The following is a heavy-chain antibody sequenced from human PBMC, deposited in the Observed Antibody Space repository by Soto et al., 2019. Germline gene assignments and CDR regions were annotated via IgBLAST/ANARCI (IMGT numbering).Heavy chain of an antibody. J-gene: IGHJ6*02. V-gene: IGHV3-30*18. Sequence: QVQLVESGGGVVQPGRSLRLSCAASGFAFSSYGMHWVRQAPDKGLEWLAVISYDGSNKYYADSLKGRFTISRDNSKNTLYLQMNSLRSGDTAVYYCAKDLLPDYGEHYYYGMDVWGQGTTVTVSS. CDR1: GFAFSSYG. CDR3: AKDLLPDYGEHYYYGMDV. CDR2: ISYDGSNK. D-gene: IGHD4-17*01.